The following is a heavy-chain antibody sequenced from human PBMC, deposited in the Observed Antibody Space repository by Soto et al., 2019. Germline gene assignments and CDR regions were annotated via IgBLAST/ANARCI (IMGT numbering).Heavy chain of an antibody. CDR1: GFTFSNYW. CDR2: INSDGSVS. V-gene: IGHV3-74*01. Sequence: EVQLVESGGGLVQPGGSLRLSCVASGFTFSNYWMYWVRQAPGEGLVWVSRINSDGSVSSYADSVKGRLTISRDNVKNNLYLQMDSLRAEDTAVYYCARGDCVGGTCYSLAGSFYYYMDVCGKGTTDTVFS. D-gene: IGHD2-15*01. CDR3: ARGDCVGGTCYSLAGSFYYYMDV. J-gene: IGHJ6*03.